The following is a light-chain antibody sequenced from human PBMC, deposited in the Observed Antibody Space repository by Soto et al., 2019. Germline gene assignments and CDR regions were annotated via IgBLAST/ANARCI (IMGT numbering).Light chain of an antibody. V-gene: IGKV3D-20*02. J-gene: IGKJ4*01. CDR1: QSISRSF. Sequence: EIVLTQSPGILSLSPGERATLSCGASQSISRSFLAWYQQKPGQAPRLLIYDTSSRASGIPDRFSGSGSGTDFTLTISSLEPEDSAAEYCQQHDDWPITFGGGTKVDIK. CDR2: DTS. CDR3: QQHDDWPIT.